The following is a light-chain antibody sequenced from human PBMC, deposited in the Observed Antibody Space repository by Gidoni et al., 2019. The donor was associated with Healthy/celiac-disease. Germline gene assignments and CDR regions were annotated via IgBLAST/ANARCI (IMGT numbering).Light chain of an antibody. V-gene: IGKV1-27*01. CDR2: AAS. J-gene: IGKJ5*01. CDR1: QGISNY. Sequence: DIKMTQSPSSLSASVGDRVTITCRASQGISNYLAWYQQKPGKVPKLLIYAASTLQSGVPSRFSGSGSGTDFTLTISSLQPEDVATYYCQKYNSAPPFGQGTRLEIK. CDR3: QKYNSAPP.